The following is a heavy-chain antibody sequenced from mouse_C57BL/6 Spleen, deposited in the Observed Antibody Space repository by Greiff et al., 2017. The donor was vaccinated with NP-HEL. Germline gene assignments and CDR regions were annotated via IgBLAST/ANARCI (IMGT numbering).Heavy chain of an antibody. CDR1: GYSITSGYY. J-gene: IGHJ3*01. Sequence: ESGPGLVKPSQSLSLTCSVTGYSITSGYYWNWIRQFPGNKLEWMGYISYDGSNNYNPSLKNRISITRDTSKNQFFLKLNSVTTEDTATYYCARGEEPGFAYWGQGTLVTVSA. CDR2: ISYDGSN. V-gene: IGHV3-6*01. CDR3: ARGEEPGFAY.